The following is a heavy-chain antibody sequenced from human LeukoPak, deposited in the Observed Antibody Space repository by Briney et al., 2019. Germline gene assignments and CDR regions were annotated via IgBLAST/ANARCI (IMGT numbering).Heavy chain of an antibody. Sequence: GGSLRLSCAASGFTFDDYAMHWVRQAPGKGLEGVSGISWNSGSIGYADSVKGRFTISRDNAKNSLYLQMNSLRAEDTALYYCAKDIAPFNVHSSSSGGFDYWGQGTLVTVSS. J-gene: IGHJ4*02. CDR3: AKDIAPFNVHSSSSGGFDY. CDR2: ISWNSGSI. CDR1: GFTFDDYA. D-gene: IGHD6-6*01. V-gene: IGHV3-9*01.